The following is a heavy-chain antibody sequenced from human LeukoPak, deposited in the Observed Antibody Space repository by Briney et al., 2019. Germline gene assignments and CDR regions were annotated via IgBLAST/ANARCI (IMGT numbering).Heavy chain of an antibody. J-gene: IGHJ4*02. CDR2: ISYDGSNK. CDR3: AKDGYDSHEVDY. D-gene: IGHD2-2*03. CDR1: GFSFSNYA. V-gene: IGHV3-30*04. Sequence: GGSLRLSCAASGFSFSNYAMHWVRQAPGKGLEWVAIISYDGSNKYYADSVKGRFTISRDSFKNTLYLQMNSLRAEDTAVYYCAKDGYDSHEVDYWGQGTLVTVSS.